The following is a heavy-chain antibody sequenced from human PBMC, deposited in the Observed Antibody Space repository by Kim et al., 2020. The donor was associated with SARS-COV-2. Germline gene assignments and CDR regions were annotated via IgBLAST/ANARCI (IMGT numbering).Heavy chain of an antibody. CDR3: ARADSSSWYVADY. D-gene: IGHD6-13*01. Sequence: YADPGKGRFTISRDNSKNTLYLQMNSLRAEDTAVYYCARADSSSWYVADYWGQGTLVTVSS. J-gene: IGHJ4*02. V-gene: IGHV3-30*01.